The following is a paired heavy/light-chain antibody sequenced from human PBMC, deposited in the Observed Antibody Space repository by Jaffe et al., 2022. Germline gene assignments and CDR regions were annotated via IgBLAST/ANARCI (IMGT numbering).Heavy chain of an antibody. CDR1: GFTFNSYA. D-gene: IGHD6-19*01. CDR2: ISGSGGST. Sequence: EVQLLESGGGLVQPGGSLRLSCAASGFTFNSYAMSWVRQAPGKGLEWVSGISGSGGSTYYADSVKGRFTISRDNSKNTLYLQMNSLRAEDTAVYYCAKDYRSGWPRGAFDICGQGTMVTVSS. V-gene: IGHV3-23*01. CDR3: AKDYRSGWPRGAFDI. J-gene: IGHJ3*02.
Light chain of an antibody. CDR3: SSYTSSSTSVL. CDR1: SSDVGGYNY. CDR2: EVT. J-gene: IGLJ2*01. Sequence: QSALTQPASVSGSPGQSITISCTGTSSDVGGYNYVSWYQQHPGKAPKLMLYEVTNRPSGVSNRFSGSKSGNTASLTISGLQAEDEADYYCSSYTSSSTSVLFGGGTKLTVL. V-gene: IGLV2-14*01.